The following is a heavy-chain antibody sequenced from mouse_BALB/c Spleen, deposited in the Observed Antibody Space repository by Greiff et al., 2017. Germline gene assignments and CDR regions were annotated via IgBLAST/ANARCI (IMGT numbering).Heavy chain of an antibody. CDR1: GYSITSDYA. CDR3: ASHRYDGGYYAMDY. Sequence: EVNLMESGPGLVKPSQSLSLTCTVTGYSITSDYAWNWIRQFPGNKLEWMGYISYSGSTSYNPSLKSRISITRDTSKNQFFLQLNSVTTEDTATYYCASHRYDGGYYAMDYWGQGTSVTVSS. D-gene: IGHD2-14*01. V-gene: IGHV3-2*02. J-gene: IGHJ4*01. CDR2: ISYSGST.